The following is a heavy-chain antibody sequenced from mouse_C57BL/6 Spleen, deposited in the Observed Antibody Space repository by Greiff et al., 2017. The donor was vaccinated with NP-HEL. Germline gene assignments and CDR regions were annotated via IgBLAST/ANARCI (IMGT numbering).Heavy chain of an antibody. V-gene: IGHV1-64*01. CDR3: AREVTGVYFDY. Sequence: QVQLQQPGAELVKPGASVKLSCKASGYTFTSYWMHWVKQRPGQGPEWIGMIHPNSGSTNYNEKFKSKATLTVDKSSSTAYMQLSSLTSEDSAVYYCAREVTGVYFDYWGQGTTLTVSS. J-gene: IGHJ2*01. D-gene: IGHD2-5*01. CDR2: IHPNSGST. CDR1: GYTFTSYW.